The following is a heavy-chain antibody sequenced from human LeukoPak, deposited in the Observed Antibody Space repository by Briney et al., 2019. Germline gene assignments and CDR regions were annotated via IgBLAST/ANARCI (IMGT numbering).Heavy chain of an antibody. CDR3: AKDMDGGWFFDS. Sequence: PGGSLRLSCASSGFTFSSYAMSWVRQRPGRWLQWVSAIGGSGGPTYYTDSVKGRFTISRDNSRNTLYLHMTSLRAEDTALYYCAKDMDGGWFFDSWGQGTLVTVSS. V-gene: IGHV3-23*01. D-gene: IGHD6-19*01. J-gene: IGHJ4*02. CDR1: GFTFSSYA. CDR2: IGGSGGPT.